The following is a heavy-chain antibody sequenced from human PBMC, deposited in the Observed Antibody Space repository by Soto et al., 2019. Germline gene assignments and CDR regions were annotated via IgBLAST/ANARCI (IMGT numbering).Heavy chain of an antibody. CDR1: GFSVNNNY. Sequence: VGSLRLSCSSSGFSVNNNYMTCVRQAPGRRPEWVAVIYTRGTTHYADFATGRFTFSRDNSKNTLYLQMDSLRPEDTAVYYCAKLWGYYFDSWGPGTLVTVSS. V-gene: IGHV3-53*01. CDR2: IYTRGTT. D-gene: IGHD2-21*01. CDR3: AKLWGYYFDS. J-gene: IGHJ4*02.